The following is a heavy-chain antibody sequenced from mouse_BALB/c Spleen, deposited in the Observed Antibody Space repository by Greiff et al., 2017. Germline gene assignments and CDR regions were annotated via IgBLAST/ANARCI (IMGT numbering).Heavy chain of an antibody. CDR3: AREGYGNSSYYYAMDY. CDR2: IDPYNGGT. CDR1: GYAFTSYN. D-gene: IGHD1-1*02. J-gene: IGHJ2*01. Sequence: EVQLQQSGPELVKPGASVKVSCKASGYAFTSYNMYWVKQSHGKSLEWIGYIDPYNGGTSYNQKFKGKATLTVDKSSSTAYMHLNSLTSEDSAVYYCAREGYGNSSYYYAMDYWGQGTTLTVSS. V-gene: IGHV1S135*01.